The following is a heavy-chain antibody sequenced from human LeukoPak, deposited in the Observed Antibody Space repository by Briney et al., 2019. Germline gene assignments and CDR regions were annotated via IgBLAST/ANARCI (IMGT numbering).Heavy chain of an antibody. CDR1: GFTFSSYW. Sequence: GGSLRLSCAASGFTFSSYWMHWVRQAPGKGLVWVSRINSDGSSTSYADSVKGRFTISRDNAKNTLYLQVNSLRAEDTAVYYCAREYYDILTGIYYYYYYMDVWGKGTTVTISS. D-gene: IGHD3-9*01. V-gene: IGHV3-74*01. CDR2: INSDGSST. CDR3: AREYYDILTGIYYYYYYMDV. J-gene: IGHJ6*03.